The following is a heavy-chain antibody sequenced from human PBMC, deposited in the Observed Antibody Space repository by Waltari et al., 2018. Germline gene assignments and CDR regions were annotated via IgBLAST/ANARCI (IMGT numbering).Heavy chain of an antibody. Sequence: QVQLQESAPGLVKPSETLSLTCTVSGGSISSYYWSWLRQPPGKGLEWIGYIYYGGSTNYNPSLKSRVTISVDTSKNQFSLKLSSVTAADTAVYYCARLTTGYRTYYFDYWGQGTLVTVSS. CDR2: IYYGGST. D-gene: IGHD3-9*01. CDR1: GGSISSYY. J-gene: IGHJ4*02. V-gene: IGHV4-59*08. CDR3: ARLTTGYRTYYFDY.